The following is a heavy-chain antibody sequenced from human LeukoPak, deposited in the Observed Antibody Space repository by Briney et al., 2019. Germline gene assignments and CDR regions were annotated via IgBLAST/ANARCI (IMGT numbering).Heavy chain of an antibody. CDR3: ASDMAEKNVYFGWGGH. V-gene: IGHV1-18*01. CDR1: GYTFSDYG. Sequence: ASVKVSCKASGYTFSDYGINWVRQAPGQGLEWMGWISSVTGNTNYAQKYQGRLTVTTDTSTTTAYMELRSLKSDDTAVYFCASDMAEKNVYFGWGGHWGQGTPVTVSS. J-gene: IGHJ4*02. D-gene: IGHD3-10*01. CDR2: ISSVTGNT.